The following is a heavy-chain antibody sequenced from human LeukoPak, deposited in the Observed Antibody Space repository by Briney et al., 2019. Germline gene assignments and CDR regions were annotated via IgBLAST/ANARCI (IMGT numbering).Heavy chain of an antibody. D-gene: IGHD3-3*01. CDR1: GFTFSTYW. CDR3: ARKGGTRFDFWRGYGY. Sequence: GGSLRLSCAASGFTFSTYWMTWVRQAPGKGLEWVANIKPDGGKKNYVDSVKGRFTISRDNSKNTLWLQMNNLRGEDTAVYYCARKGGTRFDFWRGYGYWGQGILVTVSS. CDR2: IKPDGGKK. V-gene: IGHV3-7*03. J-gene: IGHJ4*02.